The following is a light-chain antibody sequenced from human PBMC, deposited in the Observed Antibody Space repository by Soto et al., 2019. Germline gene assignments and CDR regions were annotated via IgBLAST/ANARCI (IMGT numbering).Light chain of an antibody. CDR1: QSISSW. J-gene: IGKJ1*01. CDR2: DAS. V-gene: IGKV1-5*01. CDR3: QQYNSYSGWT. Sequence: DIHITQSPSTLSASVGDRVTITCRASQSISSWLAWYQQKPGKAPKLLIYDASSLESGVPSRFSGSGSGTEFTLTISSLQPDDFATYYCQQYNSYSGWTFGQGTKV.